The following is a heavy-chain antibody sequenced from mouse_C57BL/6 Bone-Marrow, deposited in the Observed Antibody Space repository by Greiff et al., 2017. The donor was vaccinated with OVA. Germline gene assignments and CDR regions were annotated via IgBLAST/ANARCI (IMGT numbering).Heavy chain of an antibody. CDR3: ARGILRDY. D-gene: IGHD1-1*01. Sequence: QVQLQQPGAELVRPGPSVKLSCKASGYTFTSYWMHWVKQRPGQGLEWIGVIDPSDSYTNYNQKFKGKATLTVDTSSSTAYMQLSSLTTEDSAVYYCARGILRDYWGQGTTLTVTS. V-gene: IGHV1-59*01. CDR1: GYTFTSYW. J-gene: IGHJ2*01. CDR2: IDPSDSYT.